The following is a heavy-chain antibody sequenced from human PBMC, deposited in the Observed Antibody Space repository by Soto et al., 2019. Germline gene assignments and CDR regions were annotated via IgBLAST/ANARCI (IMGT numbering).Heavy chain of an antibody. CDR3: AREATMIVVVPGSFDP. CDR2: IKQDGSEK. J-gene: IGHJ5*02. V-gene: IGHV3-7*03. D-gene: IGHD3-22*01. Sequence: EVQLVESGGGLVQPGGSLRLSCAASGFIFGSYWMSWARQAPGKGLEWVAVIKQDGSEKYYVDSVKGRFTISRDNAKNSLYLQMNSLRAEDTAVYYCAREATMIVVVPGSFDPWGQGTLVTVSS. CDR1: GFIFGSYW.